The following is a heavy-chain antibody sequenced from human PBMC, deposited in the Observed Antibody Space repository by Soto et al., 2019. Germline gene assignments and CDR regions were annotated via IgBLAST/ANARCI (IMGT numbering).Heavy chain of an antibody. CDR2: TDSDGTRT. CDR3: GRGFLVESCSVDR. J-gene: IGHJ5*02. Sequence: EVQLVESGGGLVQPGGSLRLSCAASGFTFSSHWLHWVRQAPGKGPVWVSRTDSDGTRTRYADSVKGRFTISRDNAKNTLYLQMDSLMAEDTAIYFCGRGFLVESCSVDRWGQGTLVTV. CDR1: GFTFSSHW. V-gene: IGHV3-74*01. D-gene: IGHD2-21*01.